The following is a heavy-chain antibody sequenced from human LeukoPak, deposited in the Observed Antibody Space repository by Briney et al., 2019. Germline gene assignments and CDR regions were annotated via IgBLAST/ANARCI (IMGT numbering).Heavy chain of an antibody. CDR1: GFTFSSYG. V-gene: IGHV3-15*01. Sequence: IPGRFLRLSCAASGFTFSSYGMHWVRQAPGKGLEWVGRIKGKTDGTTEYAAPVKGRFTNSRDDAINTLYLQMSNLKTEDAAEYYCTTDTSRKSCYDPQTFDFWGQGALVTVSS. J-gene: IGHJ4*02. CDR2: IKGKTDGTT. D-gene: IGHD5-12*01. CDR3: TTDTSRKSCYDPQTFDF.